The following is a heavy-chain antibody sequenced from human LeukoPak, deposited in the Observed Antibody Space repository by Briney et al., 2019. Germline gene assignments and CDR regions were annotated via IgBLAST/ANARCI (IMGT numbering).Heavy chain of an antibody. CDR1: GGTFSSYA. Sequence: GSSVKVSCKASGGTFSSYAISWVRQAPGQGLEWMGGIIPIFGTANYAQKFQGRVTITADESTSTAYMELSSLRSEDTAVYYCARDRLVIAARRRRIYYYYGMDVWGQGTTVTVSS. J-gene: IGHJ6*02. CDR2: IIPIFGTA. V-gene: IGHV1-69*01. CDR3: ARDRLVIAARRRRIYYYYGMDV. D-gene: IGHD6-6*01.